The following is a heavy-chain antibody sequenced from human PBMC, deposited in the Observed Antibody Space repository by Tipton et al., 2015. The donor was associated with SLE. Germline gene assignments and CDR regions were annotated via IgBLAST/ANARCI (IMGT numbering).Heavy chain of an antibody. Sequence: TLSLTCTVSGGSISSYYWSWIRQPPGKGLEWIGYIYYSGSTNYNPSLKSRVTISRDTSGNQFSLNLSSVTASDTAVYFCTRAEFSSNWYMYWHFDLWGRGTLVTVSS. V-gene: IGHV4-59*08. CDR3: TRAEFSSNWYMYWHFDL. D-gene: IGHD6-13*01. CDR1: GGSISSYY. J-gene: IGHJ2*01. CDR2: IYYSGST.